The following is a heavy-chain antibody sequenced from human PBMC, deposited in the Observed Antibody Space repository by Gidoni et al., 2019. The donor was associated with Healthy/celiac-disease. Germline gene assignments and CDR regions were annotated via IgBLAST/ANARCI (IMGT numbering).Heavy chain of an antibody. CDR1: GFSISNARMG. CDR2: IFSNEEQ. J-gene: IGHJ4*02. V-gene: IGHV2-26*01. CDR3: ARAAYGDYVD. D-gene: IGHD4-17*01. Sequence: QFTLQESAPVLVKPTEIPTLTFTVSGFSISNARMGVSWNRQPQGKALEWLAHIFSNEEQSYSTALKRRLTISKETSKSQVVLTMTNMDPVDTATYYGARAAYGDYVDWGQGTLVTVSS.